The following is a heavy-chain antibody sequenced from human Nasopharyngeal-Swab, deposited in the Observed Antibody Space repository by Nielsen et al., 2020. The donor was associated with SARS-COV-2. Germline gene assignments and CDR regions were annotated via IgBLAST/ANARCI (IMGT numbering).Heavy chain of an antibody. CDR3: ATLGGGYYYGMDV. Sequence: SLKISCAASGFTFDDYAMHWVRQAPGKGLEWVSGISWNSGSIGYADSMKGRFTISRDNAKNSLYLQMNSLRAEDTALYYCATLGGGYYYGMDVWGQGTTVTVSS. CDR2: ISWNSGSI. D-gene: IGHD2-15*01. V-gene: IGHV3-9*01. CDR1: GFTFDDYA. J-gene: IGHJ6*02.